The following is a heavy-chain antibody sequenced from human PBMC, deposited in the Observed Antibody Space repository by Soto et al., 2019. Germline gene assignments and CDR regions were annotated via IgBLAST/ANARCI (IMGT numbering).Heavy chain of an antibody. V-gene: IGHV3-48*02. Sequence: GGSLRLSCAASGFTFSSYSMNWVRQAPGKGLEWVSYISSSSSTIYYADSVKGRFTISRDNAKNSLYLQMNSLRDEDTAVYYCARGGGYYYDSSGYLDAFDIWGQGTMVTVSS. CDR1: GFTFSSYS. CDR2: ISSSSSTI. CDR3: ARGGGYYYDSSGYLDAFDI. J-gene: IGHJ3*02. D-gene: IGHD3-22*01.